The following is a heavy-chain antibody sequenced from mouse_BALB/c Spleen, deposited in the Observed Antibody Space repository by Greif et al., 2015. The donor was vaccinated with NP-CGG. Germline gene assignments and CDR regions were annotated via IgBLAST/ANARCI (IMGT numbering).Heavy chain of an antibody. J-gene: IGHJ4*01. Sequence: QVQLKQSGAELAEPGASVKMSCKASGYTFTSYWMHWVKQRPGQGLEWIGYINPSTGYTEYNQKFKDKATLTADKSSSTAYMQLSSLTSEDSAVYYCARLLRYAMDYWGQGTSVTVSS. CDR3: ARLLRYAMDY. CDR1: GYTFTSYW. V-gene: IGHV1-7*01. D-gene: IGHD1-1*01. CDR2: INPSTGYT.